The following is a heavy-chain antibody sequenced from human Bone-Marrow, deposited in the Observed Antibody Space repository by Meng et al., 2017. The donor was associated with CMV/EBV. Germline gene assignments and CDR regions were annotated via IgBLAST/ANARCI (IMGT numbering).Heavy chain of an antibody. D-gene: IGHD3-3*01. V-gene: IGHV3-7*01. CDR2: IKQDGSEK. CDR1: GFTFSSYW. CDR3: ARGPTYYDFWSGEPIDY. Sequence: GESLKISCAASGFTFSSYWMSWVRQAPGKGLEWVANIKQDGSEKYYVDSVKGRFTISRDNAKNSLYLQMNSLRAEDTAVYYCARGPTYYDFWSGEPIDYWGQGTLVTVSS. J-gene: IGHJ4*02.